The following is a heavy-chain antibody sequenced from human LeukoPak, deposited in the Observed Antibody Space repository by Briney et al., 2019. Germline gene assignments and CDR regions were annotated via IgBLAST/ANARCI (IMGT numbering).Heavy chain of an antibody. D-gene: IGHD5-18*01. Sequence: GGSLRLSCAASGFTFDDYAMHWVRQAPGKGLEWVSGISWNSGSIGYADSVKGRFTISRDNAKNSLYLQMNSLRAEDTALYYCAKDSGYSYGYTPGGRLYGMDVWGQGTTVTVSS. V-gene: IGHV3-9*01. CDR2: ISWNSGSI. CDR3: AKDSGYSYGYTPGGRLYGMDV. CDR1: GFTFDDYA. J-gene: IGHJ6*02.